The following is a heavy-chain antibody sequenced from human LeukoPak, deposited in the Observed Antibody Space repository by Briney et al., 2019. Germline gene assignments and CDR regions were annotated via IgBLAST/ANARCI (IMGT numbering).Heavy chain of an antibody. CDR1: GYTFSTYW. Sequence: GESLEISCKVSGYTFSTYWIGWVRQMPGKGLEWMGIIYPGDSHTRNSPSFQGQVTISADKSMSTAYLQWSSLKASDTAMYYCARQSSNGDFDYWGQGTLVTVSS. CDR3: ARQSSNGDFDY. D-gene: IGHD4-11*01. V-gene: IGHV5-51*01. CDR2: IYPGDSHT. J-gene: IGHJ4*02.